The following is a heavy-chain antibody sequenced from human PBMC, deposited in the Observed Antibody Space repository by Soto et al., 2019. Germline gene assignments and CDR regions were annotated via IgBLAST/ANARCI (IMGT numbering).Heavy chain of an antibody. CDR1: GYTFTSYY. D-gene: IGHD6-19*01. J-gene: IGHJ5*02. V-gene: IGHV1-46*01. CDR2: ISPSGGST. Sequence: ASVKVSCKASGYTFTSYYMHWVRQAPGQGLEWMGIISPSGGSTSYAQKFQGRVTMTRDTSTSTVYMELSSLRSEDTAVYYCARDRESSGWHKGPRNWFDPWGQGTLVTVSS. CDR3: ARDRESSGWHKGPRNWFDP.